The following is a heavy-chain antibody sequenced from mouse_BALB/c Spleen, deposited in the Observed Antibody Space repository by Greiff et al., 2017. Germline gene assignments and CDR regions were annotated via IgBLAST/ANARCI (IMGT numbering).Heavy chain of an antibody. V-gene: IGHV5-6*01. CDR1: GFTFSSYG. CDR3: ARFGNYGGD. D-gene: IGHD2-1*01. J-gene: IGHJ2*01. CDR2: ISSGGSYT. Sequence: EVKVVESGGDLVKPGGSLKLSCAASGFTFSSYGMSWVRQTPDKRLEWVATISSGGSYTYYPDSVKGRFTISRDNAKNTLYLQMSSLKSEDTAMYYCARFGNYGGDWGQGTTLTVSS.